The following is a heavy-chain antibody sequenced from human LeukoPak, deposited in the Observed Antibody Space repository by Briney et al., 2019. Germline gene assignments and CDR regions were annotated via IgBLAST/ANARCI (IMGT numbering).Heavy chain of an antibody. CDR2: IYHSGNP. V-gene: IGHV4-38-2*01. CDR1: GYSISSGYY. CDR3: ARHPLAYYESSGYADTHFDC. Sequence: SETLSLTCAVSGYSISSGYYWGWIPQPPVKGLEWTGGIYHSGNPYYNPSLKSRVTTSVDTSKNNFSLRLSSVTAADPAVSYCARHPLAYYESSGYADTHFDCWGQGTLVTVSS. J-gene: IGHJ4*02. D-gene: IGHD3-22*01.